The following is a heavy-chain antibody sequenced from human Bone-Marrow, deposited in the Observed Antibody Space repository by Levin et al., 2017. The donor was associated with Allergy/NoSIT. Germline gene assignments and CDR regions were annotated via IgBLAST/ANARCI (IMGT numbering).Heavy chain of an antibody. CDR3: ARDFPLGYSSGWHDY. Sequence: GESLKISCAASGFTFSDHWMSWVRQAPGKGLEWVANIKEDGSEKYYVESVKGRFTISRDNAKNALYLQMNSLRAEDTSVFYCARDFPLGYSSGWHDYWGQGTLVTVSS. CDR2: IKEDGSEK. CDR1: GFTFSDHW. V-gene: IGHV3-7*01. D-gene: IGHD6-25*01. J-gene: IGHJ4*02.